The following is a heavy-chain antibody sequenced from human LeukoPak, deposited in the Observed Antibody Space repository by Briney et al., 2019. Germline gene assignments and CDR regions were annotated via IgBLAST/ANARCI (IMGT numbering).Heavy chain of an antibody. CDR1: GYTFTDYY. J-gene: IGHJ6*03. CDR3: ARDAIAAAGTQLPYYYYYMDV. V-gene: IGHV1-2*02. D-gene: IGHD6-13*01. Sequence: ASVKVSCKASGYTFTDYYMHWVRQAPGQGLEWIGWISPDSGRTGFAQKFQGRVTMTRDTSISTAYMELSRLGYDDTAVYYCARDAIAAAGTQLPYYYYYMDVWGKGTTVTISS. CDR2: ISPDSGRT.